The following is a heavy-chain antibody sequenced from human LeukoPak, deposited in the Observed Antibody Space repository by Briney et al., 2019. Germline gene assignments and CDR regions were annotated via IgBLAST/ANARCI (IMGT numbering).Heavy chain of an antibody. D-gene: IGHD2-15*01. J-gene: IGHJ4*02. CDR1: GFTFSTYS. Sequence: GGSLRLSCAASGFTFSTYSMNWVRQAPGKGLEWVSYISSSGSSIYYADSVKGRFTISRDNAKNSLDLQMNSLRVEDTATYYCARVRGRSTWYGGGLDCWGQGTLVTVSS. CDR2: ISSSGSSI. V-gene: IGHV3-48*04. CDR3: ARVRGRSTWYGGGLDC.